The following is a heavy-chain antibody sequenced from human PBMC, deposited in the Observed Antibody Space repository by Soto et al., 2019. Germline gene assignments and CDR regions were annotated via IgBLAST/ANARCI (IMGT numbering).Heavy chain of an antibody. CDR2: MNPNSGNT. CDR1: GYTFTSYD. D-gene: IGHD4-17*01. J-gene: IGHJ5*02. Sequence: QVQLVQSGAEVKKPGASVKVSCKASGYTFTSYDINWVRQATGQGLEYLGWMNPNSGNTGYVQKFQGRVTMTRHTSIRTAYMELSSLRSEDTAVYFCARGVKYGAYSRWFDPWGQGTLVTVSS. CDR3: ARGVKYGAYSRWFDP. V-gene: IGHV1-8*01.